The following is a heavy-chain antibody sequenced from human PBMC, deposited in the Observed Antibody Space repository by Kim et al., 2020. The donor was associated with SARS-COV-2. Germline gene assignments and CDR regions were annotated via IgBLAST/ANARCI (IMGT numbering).Heavy chain of an antibody. Sequence: SVKVSCKASGGTFSSYAISWVRQAPGQGLEWMGGFIPIFGTANYAQKFQGRVTITADESTSTAYMELSSLRSEDTAVYYCARDLFPLTGYGDYYYYYGMDVWGQGTTVTVSS. CDR2: FIPIFGTA. J-gene: IGHJ6*02. V-gene: IGHV1-69*13. D-gene: IGHD3-9*01. CDR1: GGTFSSYA. CDR3: ARDLFPLTGYGDYYYYYGMDV.